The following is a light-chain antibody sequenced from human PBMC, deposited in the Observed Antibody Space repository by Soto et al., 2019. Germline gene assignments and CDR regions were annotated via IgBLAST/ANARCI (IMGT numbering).Light chain of an antibody. Sequence: QSALTQPASVSGSPGQSITISCTGTSSDVGGYNYVSWYQQHTGKAPRLMIYDVSNRPSGVSNRLSGSKSGNTASLTISGLQAEDEADYYCSSYTSSILFGGGTKLTVL. V-gene: IGLV2-14*01. CDR3: SSYTSSIL. CDR2: DVS. J-gene: IGLJ2*01. CDR1: SSDVGGYNY.